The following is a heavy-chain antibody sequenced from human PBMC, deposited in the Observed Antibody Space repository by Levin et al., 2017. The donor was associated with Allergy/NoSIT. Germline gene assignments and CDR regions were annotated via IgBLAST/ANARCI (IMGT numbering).Heavy chain of an antibody. D-gene: IGHD1-26*01. CDR2: TKEDGSRE. J-gene: IGHJ4*02. Sequence: GGSLRLSCAVSGFTLGNYWMSWVRQTPGKGLEWVDNTKEDGSREYYVDSVKGRFTISRDNAKNSVNLQMNSLRAEDTAVYYCVRDGRSGWHFDYWGQGILVTVSS. CDR3: VRDGRSGWHFDY. V-gene: IGHV3-7*03. CDR1: GFTLGNYW.